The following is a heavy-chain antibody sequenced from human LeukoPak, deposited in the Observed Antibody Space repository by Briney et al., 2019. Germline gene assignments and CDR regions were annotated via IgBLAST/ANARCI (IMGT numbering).Heavy chain of an antibody. J-gene: IGHJ4*02. V-gene: IGHV5-51*01. CDR3: ASWDYGGDSGRHSFAY. CDR2: NYPGDSDT. Sequence: GESLKISCKGSGYSFISYWICWGRPFPGEGLGWRGINYPGDSDTRYSPSFQGQVTISADKSISTAYLQWSSLKASDTAMYYCASWDYGGDSGRHSFAYWGQGTLVTVSS. CDR1: GYSFISYW. D-gene: IGHD4-23*01.